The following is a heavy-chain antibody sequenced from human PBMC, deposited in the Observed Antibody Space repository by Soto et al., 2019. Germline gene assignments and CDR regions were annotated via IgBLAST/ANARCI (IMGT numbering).Heavy chain of an antibody. CDR1: GLTFSSYW. V-gene: IGHV3-74*01. CDR2: ISTDGSVT. CDR3: ARAPYGSGWWCFDY. Sequence: EVQLVESGGGLVQPGGSLRLSCAASGLTFSSYWMHWVRQAPGKGLVWVSRISTDGSVTTYADSVKGRFTISRDNAKNTLYLQMNSLRTEDTAVYYCARAPYGSGWWCFDYWGQGTLVTVSS. J-gene: IGHJ4*02. D-gene: IGHD6-19*01.